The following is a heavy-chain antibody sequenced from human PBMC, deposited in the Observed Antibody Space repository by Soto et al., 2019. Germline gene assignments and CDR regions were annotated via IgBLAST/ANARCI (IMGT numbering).Heavy chain of an antibody. V-gene: IGHV1-69*19. Sequence: QVQLVQSGAEMKKPGSSVKVSCQSSGGTFNTYAMNWVRQAPGQGTEWMGDISPMFGAANYAPKFQGRVTITADESTGTSYMQLSSLTSEDTALYVCAREVQVHTPAFVYWGQGTLVTVSS. CDR1: GGTFNTYA. CDR2: ISPMFGAA. CDR3: AREVQVHTPAFVY. D-gene: IGHD3-10*01. J-gene: IGHJ4*02.